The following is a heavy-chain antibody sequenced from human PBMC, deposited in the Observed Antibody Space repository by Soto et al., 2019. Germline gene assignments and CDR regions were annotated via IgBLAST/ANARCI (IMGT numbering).Heavy chain of an antibody. Sequence: EVQLVESGGGVVRPGGSLRLSCAASGFTFDDYGMSWVRQAPGKGLEWVSGINWNGGSTGYADSVKGRFTISRDNAKNSLYLQMNSLRAADTALYYCAIDPYGSGSYKVGMGYGGQGTLVTVSS. CDR1: GFTFDDYG. V-gene: IGHV3-20*04. CDR3: AIDPYGSGSYKVGMGY. D-gene: IGHD3-10*01. CDR2: INWNGGST. J-gene: IGHJ4*02.